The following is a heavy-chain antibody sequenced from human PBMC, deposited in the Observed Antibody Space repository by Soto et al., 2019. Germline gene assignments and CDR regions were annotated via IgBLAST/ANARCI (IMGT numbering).Heavy chain of an antibody. CDR1: GFTFSSYG. Sequence: GGSLRLSCAASGFTFSSYGMHWVRQAPGKGLEWVAVISYDGSNKYYADSVKGRFTISRDNSKNTLYLQMNSLRAEDTAVYYCAKDLLYGGSGSYSAYYYYGMDVWGQGTTVTVSS. V-gene: IGHV3-30*18. CDR3: AKDLLYGGSGSYSAYYYYGMDV. CDR2: ISYDGSNK. J-gene: IGHJ6*02. D-gene: IGHD3-10*01.